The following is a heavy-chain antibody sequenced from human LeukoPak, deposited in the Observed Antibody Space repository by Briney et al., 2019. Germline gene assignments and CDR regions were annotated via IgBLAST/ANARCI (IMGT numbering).Heavy chain of an antibody. CDR3: ASLVRVVGATIGNY. CDR1: GYTFTGYY. Sequence: GASVKVSCKASGYTFTGYYMHWVRQAPGQGLEWMGQINPNSGGTNYAQKFQGRVTMTRDTSISTAYMELSRLRSDDTAVYYCASLVRVVGATIGNYWGQGTLVTVSS. V-gene: IGHV1-2*06. J-gene: IGHJ4*02. D-gene: IGHD1-26*01. CDR2: INPNSGGT.